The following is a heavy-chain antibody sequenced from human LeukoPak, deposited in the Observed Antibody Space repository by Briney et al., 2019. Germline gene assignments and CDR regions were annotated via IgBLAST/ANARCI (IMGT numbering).Heavy chain of an antibody. CDR3: ARDPVPYYDSSGCYAGFFDY. CDR2: ISYDGSNK. D-gene: IGHD3-22*01. Sequence: GGSLRLSCAASGFTFSSYAMHWVRQAPGKGLEWVAVISYDGSNKYYADSVKGRFTISRDNSKNTLYLQMNSLRAEDTAVYYCARDPVPYYDSSGCYAGFFDYWGQGTLVTVSS. J-gene: IGHJ4*02. V-gene: IGHV3-30-3*01. CDR1: GFTFSSYA.